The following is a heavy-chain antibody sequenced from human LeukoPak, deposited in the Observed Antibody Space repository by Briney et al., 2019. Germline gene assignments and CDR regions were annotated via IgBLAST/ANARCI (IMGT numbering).Heavy chain of an antibody. CDR1: GYTFSAYG. V-gene: IGHV1-18*01. CDR3: ARDSHIAGVAYYFDY. D-gene: IGHD6-13*01. Sequence: GASVKVSCKASGYTFSAYGISWVRQAPGQGLEWMGYISAYSGNTNYAQRLQGRVTMTTDTSTSTAYMELRSPRSDDTAVYFCARDSHIAGVAYYFDYWGQGTLVTVSS. J-gene: IGHJ4*02. CDR2: ISAYSGNT.